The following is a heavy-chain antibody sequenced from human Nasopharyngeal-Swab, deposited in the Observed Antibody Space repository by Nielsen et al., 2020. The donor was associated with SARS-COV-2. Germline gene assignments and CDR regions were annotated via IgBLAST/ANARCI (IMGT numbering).Heavy chain of an antibody. J-gene: IGHJ4*02. Sequence: SETLSLTCTVSGYSISSGYYWGWIRQPPGKGLEWIGYIYYSGSTYYNPSLKSRVTISVDTSKNQFSLKLSSVTAADTAVYYCARRGKIWFGDRSFDYWGQGTLVTVSS. V-gene: IGHV4-38-2*02. CDR2: IYYSGST. D-gene: IGHD3-10*01. CDR3: ARRGKIWFGDRSFDY. CDR1: GYSISSGYY.